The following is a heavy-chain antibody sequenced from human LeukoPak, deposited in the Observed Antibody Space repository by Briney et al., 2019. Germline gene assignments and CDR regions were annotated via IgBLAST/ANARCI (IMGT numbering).Heavy chain of an antibody. D-gene: IGHD5-18*01. Sequence: GGSLRLSCAASGFTFSSYAMHWVRQAPGKGLEWVAVISYDGSNKYYADYVKGRFTISRDNSKNIVYLQMNSLRGEDTALYYCARDTSGYTYGRLGYWGQGTLVTVSS. J-gene: IGHJ4*02. CDR2: ISYDGSNK. CDR1: GFTFSSYA. CDR3: ARDTSGYTYGRLGY. V-gene: IGHV3-30*04.